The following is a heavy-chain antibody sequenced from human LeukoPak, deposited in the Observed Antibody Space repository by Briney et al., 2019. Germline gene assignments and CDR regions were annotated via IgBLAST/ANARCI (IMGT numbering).Heavy chain of an antibody. Sequence: GGSLRLSCAASGFTFSDHYIDWVRQAPGKGLEWVGRSKNKLNGYTIEYAASVKGRFTISRDDSKKSLYLQMNSLRVEDTAVYFCARDHLYYEISGPRFDYWGQGTRVTVSS. J-gene: IGHJ4*02. CDR1: GFTFSDHY. CDR3: ARDHLYYEISGPRFDY. CDR2: SKNKLNGYTI. V-gene: IGHV3-72*01. D-gene: IGHD3-16*01.